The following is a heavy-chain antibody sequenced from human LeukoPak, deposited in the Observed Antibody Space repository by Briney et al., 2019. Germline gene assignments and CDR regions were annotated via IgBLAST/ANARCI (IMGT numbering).Heavy chain of an antibody. J-gene: IGHJ5*02. V-gene: IGHV4-39*07. D-gene: IGHD5-18*01. Sequence: SETLSLTCAVSGGSISRSSYYWAWIRQPPGKGLEWVGTIYYGGSIYGDPSLKGRITISLDTSKNQFSLKLASVTAADTAIYYCAKGAGGFSYYNWFDPWGQGTLVTVSS. CDR3: AKGAGGFSYYNWFDP. CDR2: IYYGGSI. CDR1: GGSISRSSYY.